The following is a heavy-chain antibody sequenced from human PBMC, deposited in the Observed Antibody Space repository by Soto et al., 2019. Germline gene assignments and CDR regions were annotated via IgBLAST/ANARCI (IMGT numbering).Heavy chain of an antibody. CDR3: ARKGAAASYAHYYMDV. V-gene: IGHV4-59*01. CDR1: GGSISPYY. CDR2: VYYSGNT. D-gene: IGHD6-13*01. Sequence: PSETLSLPCTVSGGSISPYYWSWIRQPPGKGLEWIGYVYYSGNTNYNPSLESRVTISVDTSRNRFSLNLTSATAADTAVYYCARKGAAASYAHYYMDVWGRGTAVTVSS. J-gene: IGHJ6*03.